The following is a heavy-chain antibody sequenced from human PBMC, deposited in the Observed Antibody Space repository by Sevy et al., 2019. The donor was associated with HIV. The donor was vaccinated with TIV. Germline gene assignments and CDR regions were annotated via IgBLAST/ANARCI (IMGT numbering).Heavy chain of an antibody. J-gene: IGHJ4*02. Sequence: GALRLSCAASGFTFSSYSMNWVRQAPGKGLEWVSSISSSSSYIYYADSVKGRFTISRDNAKNSLYLQMNSLRAEDTAVYYCARAGGYSSSFDYWGQGTLVTVSS. D-gene: IGHD5-18*01. CDR3: ARAGGYSSSFDY. CDR1: GFTFSSYS. V-gene: IGHV3-21*01. CDR2: ISSSSSYI.